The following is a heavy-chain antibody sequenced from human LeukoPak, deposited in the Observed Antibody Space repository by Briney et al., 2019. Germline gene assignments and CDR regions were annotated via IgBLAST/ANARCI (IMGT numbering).Heavy chain of an antibody. CDR1: GGSISSSSYY. Sequence: PSETLSLTCTVSGGSISSSSYYWSWIRQPPGKGLEWIGYIYYSGSTNYNPSLKSRVTISVDTSKNQFSLKLSSVTAADTAVYYCARQSGSYKKVFDPWGQGTLVTVSS. CDR3: ARQSGSYKKVFDP. CDR2: IYYSGST. V-gene: IGHV4-61*01. D-gene: IGHD1-26*01. J-gene: IGHJ5*02.